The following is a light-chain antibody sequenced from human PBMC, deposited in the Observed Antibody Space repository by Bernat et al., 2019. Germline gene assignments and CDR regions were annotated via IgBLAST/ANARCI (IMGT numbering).Light chain of an antibody. CDR3: QQYHTYWT. CDR1: QSISTW. Sequence: DIQMTQSPSTVSASVGDRVTITCRASQSISTWLAWYQQKPGKAPKLLLYKASTLEVGVPSRFSGSGSGTEFTLTISSLQPDDFATYFCQQYHTYWTFGQGTKVEIK. V-gene: IGKV1-5*03. CDR2: KAS. J-gene: IGKJ1*01.